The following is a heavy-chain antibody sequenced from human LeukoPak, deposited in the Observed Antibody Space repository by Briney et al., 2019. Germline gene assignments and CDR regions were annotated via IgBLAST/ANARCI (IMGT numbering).Heavy chain of an antibody. CDR2: TSESGDRT. J-gene: IGHJ4*02. CDR1: EFTFSKSP. Sequence: GGSLRLSCAASEFTFSKSPMSWVRQAPGTGLEWVSSTSESGDRTYYADSVKGRFTISRDNSKNTLYLQMNSLRTEDTAVYYCAKDLRKSGNYGYFDLWGQGTLVTVS. CDR3: AKDLRKSGNYGYFDL. V-gene: IGHV3-23*01. D-gene: IGHD3-10*01.